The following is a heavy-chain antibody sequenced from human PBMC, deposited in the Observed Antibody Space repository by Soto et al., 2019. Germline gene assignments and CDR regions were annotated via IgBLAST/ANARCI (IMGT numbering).Heavy chain of an antibody. V-gene: IGHV1-2*04. D-gene: IGHD3-10*01. CDR1: GYTFTGYY. J-gene: IGHJ4*02. CDR3: ARDARGDEAPMDY. Sequence: QVQLVQSGAEVKKPGASVKVSCKASGYTFTGYYMHWVRQAPGQGLEWMGWINPNSGGANYAQKFQGWVTMTRDSSISTAYMELSRLRSDDTAVYYCARDARGDEAPMDYWGQGTLVTVSS. CDR2: INPNSGGA.